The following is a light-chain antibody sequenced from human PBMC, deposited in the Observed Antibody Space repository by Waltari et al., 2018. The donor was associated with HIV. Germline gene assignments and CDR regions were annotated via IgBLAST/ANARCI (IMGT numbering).Light chain of an antibody. CDR2: SAS. V-gene: IGKV1-12*01. Sequence: DTHLTQSPSSVSASVGDRATITCRASQPITNLLAWYQQKPGQAPKLLIYSASNLQSGVPSRFTGAGSGTDFSLTINNLQPEDFATYYCQQAHSVSLTFGGGTKVEVK. J-gene: IGKJ4*01. CDR1: QPITNL. CDR3: QQAHSVSLT.